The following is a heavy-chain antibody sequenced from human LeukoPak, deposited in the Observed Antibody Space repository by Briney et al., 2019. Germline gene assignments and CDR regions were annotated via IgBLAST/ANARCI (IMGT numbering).Heavy chain of an antibody. V-gene: IGHV4-31*03. CDR1: GGSISSGGYY. D-gene: IGHD2-21*01. CDR2: IYYSGST. J-gene: IGHJ4*02. Sequence: TSQTLSLTCTVSGGSISSGGYYWSWIRQHPGKGLEWIGYIYYSGSTYYNPSLKSRVTISVDTSKNQFSLKLSSVTAADTAVYYCARDLRLGELSYIDYWGQGTLVTVSS. CDR3: ARDLRLGELSYIDY.